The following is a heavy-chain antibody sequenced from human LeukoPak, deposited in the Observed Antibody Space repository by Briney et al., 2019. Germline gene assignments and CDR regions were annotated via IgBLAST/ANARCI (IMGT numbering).Heavy chain of an antibody. CDR1: GYTFIGYY. V-gene: IGHV1-2*02. D-gene: IGHD3-22*01. CDR3: ARGYHDSSGPCLDS. Sequence: ASVKASCKASGYTFIGYYIHWVRQAPGQGLEWMGWINPNSGGTKYAQKFQGRVTMTRDTSIGTAYMELSRLTSDDTAVYFCARGYHDSSGPCLDSWGQGTLLTVSS. J-gene: IGHJ5*01. CDR2: INPNSGGT.